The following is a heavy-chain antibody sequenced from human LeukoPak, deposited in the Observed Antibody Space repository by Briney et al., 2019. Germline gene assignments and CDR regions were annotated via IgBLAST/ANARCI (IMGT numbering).Heavy chain of an antibody. V-gene: IGHV1-18*01. D-gene: IGHD6-13*01. CDR1: GYTFTRYG. CDR3: ARDPRIAAAGTGDYYYYYGMDV. CDR2: ISAYNGNT. J-gene: IGHJ6*02. Sequence: ASVKVSCKASGYTFTRYGISWVRQAPGQGLEWMGWISAYNGNTNYAQKLQGRVTMTTDTSTSTAYMELRSLRSDDTAVYYCARDPRIAAAGTGDYYYYYGMDVWGQGTTVTVSS.